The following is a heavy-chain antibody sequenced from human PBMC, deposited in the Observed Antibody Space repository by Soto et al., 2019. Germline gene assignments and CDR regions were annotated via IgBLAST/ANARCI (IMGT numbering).Heavy chain of an antibody. Sequence: SVKVSCKASGGTFSSYTISWVRQAPGQGLEWMGRIIPILGIANYAQKFQGRVTITADKSTSTAYMELSSLRSEDTAVYYCAIYTSQVSSEWYDGYCDYKDVWSKGTTVTVSS. D-gene: IGHD6-19*01. CDR2: IIPILGIA. CDR1: GGTFSSYT. J-gene: IGHJ6*03. V-gene: IGHV1-69*02. CDR3: AIYTSQVSSEWYDGYCDYKDV.